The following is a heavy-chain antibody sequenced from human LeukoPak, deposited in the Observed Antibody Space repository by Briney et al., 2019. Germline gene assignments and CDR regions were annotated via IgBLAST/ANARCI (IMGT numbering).Heavy chain of an antibody. J-gene: IGHJ6*03. CDR2: IYHSGST. D-gene: IGHD6-25*01. Sequence: SETLSLTCAVSGGSISSSNWWSWVRQPPGKGLEWIGEIYHSGSTNYNPSLKSRVTISVDKSKNQFSLKLSSVTAADTAVYYCARLGGSNHYYMDVWGKGTTVTVSS. V-gene: IGHV4-4*02. CDR1: GGSISSSNW. CDR3: ARLGGSNHYYMDV.